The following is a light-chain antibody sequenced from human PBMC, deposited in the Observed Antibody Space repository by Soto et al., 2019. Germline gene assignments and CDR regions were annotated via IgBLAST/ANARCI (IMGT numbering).Light chain of an antibody. CDR2: KAS. V-gene: IGKV1-5*03. CDR3: QQYNSPWT. Sequence: DIQMTQSPSTLSASVGDRVTITCRASQSISSWLAWYQQKPGKAPKLLIYKASSLESGVPSRLSCSGSGTEFTLTISSLQPDDFATYYCQQYNSPWTFGQGTKVEIK. J-gene: IGKJ1*01. CDR1: QSISSW.